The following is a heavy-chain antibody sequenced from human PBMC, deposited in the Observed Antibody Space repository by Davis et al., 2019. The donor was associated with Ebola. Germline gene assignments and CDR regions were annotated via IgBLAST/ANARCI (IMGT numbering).Heavy chain of an antibody. CDR3: ARGGVGVSGEAFDY. Sequence: GESLKISCAASGFTFSDYYLSWIRQAPGKGLEWVSYISSRASTIYYADSVKGRFTISRDDAKNSLYLQMSSLRADDTAVYYCARGGVGVSGEAFDYWGQGTLVTVSS. V-gene: IGHV3-11*01. J-gene: IGHJ4*02. CDR1: GFTFSDYY. D-gene: IGHD5/OR15-5a*01. CDR2: ISSRASTI.